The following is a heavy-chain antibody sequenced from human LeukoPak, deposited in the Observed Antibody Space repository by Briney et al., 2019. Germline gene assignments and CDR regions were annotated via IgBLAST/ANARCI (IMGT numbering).Heavy chain of an antibody. D-gene: IGHD2-2*01. CDR2: IYYNGAT. J-gene: IGHJ4*02. CDR1: GGSISSSNYY. Sequence: SETLSLTCTVSGGSISSSNYYWGWIRQPPGKGLEWIGTIYYNGATQYNPSLRSRVTISVDTSKNQFSLRLNSVTAADTAVYYCAIELRYCSSNSCRGNYWGQGTMVTVSS. CDR3: AIELRYCSSNSCRGNY. V-gene: IGHV4-39*01.